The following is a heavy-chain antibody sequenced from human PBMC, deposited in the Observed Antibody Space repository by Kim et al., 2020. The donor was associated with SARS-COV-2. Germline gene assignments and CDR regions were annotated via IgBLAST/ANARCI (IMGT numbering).Heavy chain of an antibody. V-gene: IGHV3-11*06. Sequence: GGSLRLSCAASGFTFSDYYMSWIRQAPGKGLEWVSYISSSSSYTNYADSVKGRFTISRDNAKNSLYLQMNSLRAEDTAVYYCARDYYDILTGYLNWFDPGAREPWSPSPQ. J-gene: IGHJ5*02. CDR2: ISSSSSYT. CDR1: GFTFSDYY. D-gene: IGHD3-9*01. CDR3: ARDYYDILTGYLNWFDP.